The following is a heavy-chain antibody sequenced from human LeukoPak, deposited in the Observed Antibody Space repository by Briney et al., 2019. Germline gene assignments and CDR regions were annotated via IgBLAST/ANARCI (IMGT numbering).Heavy chain of an antibody. CDR1: GGSFSGYY. Sequence: SETLSLTCTVCGGSFSGYYWSWVRQPPGKGLEWIGEIDHSGSTNYNPSLKSRVTISVDTSKNQFSLKLSSVTAADTAVYYCARSYSGWSGGGYYYMDVWGKGTTVTVSS. V-gene: IGHV4-34*01. J-gene: IGHJ6*03. CDR2: IDHSGST. CDR3: ARSYSGWSGGGYYYMDV. D-gene: IGHD6-19*01.